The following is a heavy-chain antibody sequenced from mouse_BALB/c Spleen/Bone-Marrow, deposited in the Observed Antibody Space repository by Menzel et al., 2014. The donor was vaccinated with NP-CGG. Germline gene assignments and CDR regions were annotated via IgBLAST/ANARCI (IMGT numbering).Heavy chain of an antibody. J-gene: IGHJ4*01. V-gene: IGHV2-9*02. CDR1: GFSLTSYG. D-gene: IGHD6-1*01. Sequence: VKVVESGPGLVAPSQSLSITCTVSGFSLTSYGVHWVRQPPGKGLERLGVIRAGGSTNYNSALMSRLSISKDNSKSHVFLKMNSLQTDDTAMYYCARPTPRYFAMDYWGQGTSVTVSS. CDR3: ARPTPRYFAMDY. CDR2: IRAGGST.